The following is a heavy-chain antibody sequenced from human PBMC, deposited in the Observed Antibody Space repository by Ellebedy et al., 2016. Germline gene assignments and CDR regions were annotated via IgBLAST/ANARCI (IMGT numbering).Heavy chain of an antibody. D-gene: IGHD3-10*01. CDR3: ATYYGSGSYSWFDP. V-gene: IGHV4-34*01. CDR1: GGSFSGYY. CDR2: INHSGST. J-gene: IGHJ5*02. Sequence: GSLRLXCAVYGGSFSGYYWSWIRQPPGKGLEWIGEINHSGSTNYNPSLKSRVTISVDTSKNQFSLKLSSVTAADTAVYYCATYYGSGSYSWFDPWGQGTLVTVSS.